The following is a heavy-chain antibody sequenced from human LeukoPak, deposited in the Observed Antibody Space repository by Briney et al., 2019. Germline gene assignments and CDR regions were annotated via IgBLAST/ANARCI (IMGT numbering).Heavy chain of an antibody. V-gene: IGHV1-18*04. Sequence: ASVKVSCKASGYTFTGYYMHWVRQAPGQGLEWMGWISAYNGNTNYAQKLQGRVTMTTDTSTSTAYMELRSLRSDDTAVYYCARLSGSYYSDFDYWGQGTLVTVSS. J-gene: IGHJ4*02. CDR2: ISAYNGNT. CDR3: ARLSGSYYSDFDY. D-gene: IGHD1-26*01. CDR1: GYTFTGYY.